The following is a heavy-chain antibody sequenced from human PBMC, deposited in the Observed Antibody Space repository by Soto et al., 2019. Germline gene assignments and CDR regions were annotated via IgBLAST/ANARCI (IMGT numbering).Heavy chain of an antibody. J-gene: IGHJ3*02. V-gene: IGHV3-53*01. CDR1: GFTVSSNY. CDR3: ARVAVVVIDAMGAFYX. CDR2: IYSGGST. D-gene: IGHD3-22*01. Sequence: GGSLRLSCAASGFTVSSNYMSWVRQAPGKGLEWVSFIYSGGSTYYADSVKGRFTISRDNSKNTLYLQMNSLRAGDTAVYYCARVAVVVIDAMGAFYXWGQGTMVTVS.